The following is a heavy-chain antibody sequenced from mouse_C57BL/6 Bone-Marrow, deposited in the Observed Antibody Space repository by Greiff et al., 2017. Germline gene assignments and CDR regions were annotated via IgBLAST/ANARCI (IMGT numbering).Heavy chain of an antibody. CDR2: ISAGGGYT. D-gene: IGHD2-4*01. CDR1: GYTFSSYA. CDR3: ARDNGYDYDGFSY. J-gene: IGHJ3*01. Sequence: EVKLVESGGGLVKPGGSLKLSCAASGYTFSSYAMSWVSQTPEKRLEWVATISAGGGYTYYPENVKDRFTISRDNAKNNLYLQMSHLMSEDTAMYYDARDNGYDYDGFSYCGQGTLVAVSA. V-gene: IGHV5-4*01.